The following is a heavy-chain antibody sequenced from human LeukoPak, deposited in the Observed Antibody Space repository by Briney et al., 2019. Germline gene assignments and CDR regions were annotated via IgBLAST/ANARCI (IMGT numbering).Heavy chain of an antibody. CDR1: GGSISSGGHP. J-gene: IGHJ5*02. CDR3: ARESNINNWFDP. CDR2: IYDSGST. Sequence: SETLSLTCIVSGGSISSGGHPWSWIRQSPGKGLEWIGYIYDSGSTFYNPSPKSRVTMSIDRSNNQFSLKLGSVTAADTAVYYCARESNINNWFDPWGQGTLVTVSS. D-gene: IGHD2/OR15-2a*01. V-gene: IGHV4-30-2*06.